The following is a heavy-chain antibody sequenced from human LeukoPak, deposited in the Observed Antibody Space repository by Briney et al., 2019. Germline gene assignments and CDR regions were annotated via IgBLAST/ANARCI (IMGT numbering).Heavy chain of an antibody. J-gene: IGHJ5*02. V-gene: IGHV4-4*07. CDR3: AGGYGSGSYST. D-gene: IGHD3-10*01. Sequence: SETLSLTCSISGGPIGSSYFSWIRQPAGKGLEWIGRIYTSGTTIYNPSLESRVSISIDTASNKFSLKVNSVTAADTAVYFGAGGYGSGSYSTWGQGRLV. CDR1: GGPIGSSY. CDR2: IYTSGTT.